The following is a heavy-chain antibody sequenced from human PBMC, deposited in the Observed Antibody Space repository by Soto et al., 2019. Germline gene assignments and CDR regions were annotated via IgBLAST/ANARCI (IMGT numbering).Heavy chain of an antibody. CDR2: IHCIGST. V-gene: IGHV4-31*03. CDR1: GGSISSGGYY. Sequence: QVQLQESGPGLVKPSQTLSLTCTVSGGSISSGGYYWNWIRQHPGKGLELIGYIHCIGSTYYNPSMKSRVTISLDTSKNQFSLRLSSVTAADTDVYYCARSVFPWGQGTLVTVSS. CDR3: ARSVFP. J-gene: IGHJ5*02.